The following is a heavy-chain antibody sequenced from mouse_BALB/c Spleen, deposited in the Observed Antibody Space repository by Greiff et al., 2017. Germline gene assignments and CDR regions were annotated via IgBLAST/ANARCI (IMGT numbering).Heavy chain of an antibody. V-gene: IGHV5-17*02. CDR3: ATQSYYYGSSYEAY. CDR2: ISSGSSTI. D-gene: IGHD1-1*01. J-gene: IGHJ3*01. CDR1: GFTFSSFG. Sequence: EVKLMESGGGLVQPGGSRKLSCAASGFTFSSFGMHWVRQAPEKGLEWVAYISSGSSTIYYADTVKGRFTISRDNPKNTLFLQMTSLRSEDTAMYYCATQSYYYGSSYEAYWGQGTLVTVSA.